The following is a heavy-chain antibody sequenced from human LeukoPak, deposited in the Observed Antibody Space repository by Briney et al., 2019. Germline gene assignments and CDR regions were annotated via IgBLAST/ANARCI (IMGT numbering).Heavy chain of an antibody. CDR1: GFTFSSYS. V-gene: IGHV3-48*04. CDR3: ARDWGEDY. J-gene: IGHJ4*02. CDR2: ISSSSSTI. Sequence: GGSLRLSCAASGFTFSSYSMNWVRQAPGKGLEWVSYISSSSSTIYYADSVKGRFTISRDNAKNSLYLQMNSLRAEDTAVYYCARDWGEDYWGQGTLVTVSS. D-gene: IGHD3-16*01.